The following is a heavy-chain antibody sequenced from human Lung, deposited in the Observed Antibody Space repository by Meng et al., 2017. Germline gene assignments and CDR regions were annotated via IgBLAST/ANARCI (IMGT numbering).Heavy chain of an antibody. D-gene: IGHD5-12*01. V-gene: IGHV3-15*01. CDR1: GFPFSYAY. CDR2: IKSKPDGETI. Sequence: VGACGGFLKLWASLRLSLEGSGFPFSYAYMTWVRQGPGKRLEWVGRIKSKPDGETIDYAAPVKGRFTISRDDSKNTVYLQMNSLKTEDTAVYYCSGHIDYWGQGTLVTVSS. J-gene: IGHJ4*02. CDR3: SGHIDY.